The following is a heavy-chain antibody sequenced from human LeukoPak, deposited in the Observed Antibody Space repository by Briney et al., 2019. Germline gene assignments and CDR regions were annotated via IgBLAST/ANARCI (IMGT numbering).Heavy chain of an antibody. CDR3: ARGGGYSYATPDY. CDR1: GFSFSTYA. D-gene: IGHD5-18*01. J-gene: IGHJ4*02. V-gene: IGHV3-30-3*01. Sequence: GGSLRLSCAASGFSFSTYAMHWVRQAPGKGLEWVAVTSTDGSNKFYADSVKGRFTISRDNSKNTLYLQMNSLRAEDTAVYYCARGGGYSYATPDYWGQGTLVTVSS. CDR2: TSTDGSNK.